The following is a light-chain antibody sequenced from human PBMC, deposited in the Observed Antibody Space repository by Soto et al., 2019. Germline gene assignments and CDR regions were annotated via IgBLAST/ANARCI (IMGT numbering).Light chain of an antibody. CDR3: NSYTSTYTFV. V-gene: IGLV2-14*01. J-gene: IGLJ1*01. CDR2: EVN. CDR1: SSDVGGYNY. Sequence: QSALTQPASVSGSPGQSITISCTGTSSDVGGYNYVSWYQHHPGKAPKLMIYEVNKRPSEVSNRFSGSKSGNTASLTIYGLQTEDEADYYCNSYTSTYTFVLGTGTKVTVL.